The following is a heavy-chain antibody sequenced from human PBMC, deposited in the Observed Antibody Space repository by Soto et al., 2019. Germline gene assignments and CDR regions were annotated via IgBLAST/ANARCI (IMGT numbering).Heavy chain of an antibody. Sequence: GASVKVSCKASGYTFINYGISWVRQAPGQGLEWMGCISIYNGNTKYAQKVQGRVTMTTDTSTNTAYMELRGLRSDDTAVYYCARRLSEYSYGFDFCGQVQMVTV. CDR1: GYTFINYG. CDR3: ARRLSEYSYGFDF. D-gene: IGHD6-6*01. V-gene: IGHV1-18*04. J-gene: IGHJ3*01. CDR2: ISIYNGNT.